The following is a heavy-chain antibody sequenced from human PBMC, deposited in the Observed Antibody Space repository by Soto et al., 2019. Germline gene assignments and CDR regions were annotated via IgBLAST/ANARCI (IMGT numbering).Heavy chain of an antibody. V-gene: IGHV3-7*01. CDR1: GFRISGVW. J-gene: IGHJ5*02. CDR3: ARPKTSYNWFDP. Sequence: PGGSLRLSCVVSGFRISGVWMSWVRQAPGKGPEWVSHITGSGGERYYADSVKGRFTVSRDNGRNSLYLQMNSLRDEDTAVYYCARPKTSYNWFDPWGQGTLVTVSS. CDR2: ITGSGGER.